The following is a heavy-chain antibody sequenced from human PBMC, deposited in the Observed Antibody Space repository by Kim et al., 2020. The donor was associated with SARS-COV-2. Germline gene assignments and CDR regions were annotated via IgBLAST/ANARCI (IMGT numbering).Heavy chain of an antibody. CDR2: IYHSGST. CDR1: GYSISSGYY. V-gene: IGHV4-38-2*02. D-gene: IGHD3-10*01. Sequence: SETLSLTCTVSGYSISSGYYWGWIRQPPGKGLEWIGSIYHSGSTYYNPSLKSRVTISVDTSKNQFSLKLSSVTAADTAVYYCARDFPSYGSGSYSTLNWFDPWGQGTLVTVSS. CDR3: ARDFPSYGSGSYSTLNWFDP. J-gene: IGHJ5*02.